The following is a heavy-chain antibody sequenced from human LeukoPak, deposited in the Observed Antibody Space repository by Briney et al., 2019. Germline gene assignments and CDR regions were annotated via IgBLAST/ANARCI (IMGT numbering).Heavy chain of an antibody. V-gene: IGHV3-23*01. D-gene: IGHD2-15*01. CDR1: GFTFSSYT. J-gene: IGHJ5*02. CDR2: ISGSGGST. Sequence: GGSLRLSCAASGFTFSSYTMSWVRHTPGKGLECVSAISGSGGSTYYADSVKGRFTISRDNSKNTLYLQMNSLRAEDTAVYYCAKAWGEEVVAAPDNWFDPWGQGTLVTVSS. CDR3: AKAWGEEVVAAPDNWFDP.